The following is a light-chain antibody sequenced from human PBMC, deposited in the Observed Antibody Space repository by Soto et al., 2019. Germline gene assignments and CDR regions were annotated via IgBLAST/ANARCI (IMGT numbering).Light chain of an antibody. CDR1: QTINNW. J-gene: IGKJ1*01. V-gene: IGKV1-5*03. Sequence: DVQMTQSPSTLSASVGDRVTITCRASQTINNWLAWYQQRPGKAPTFLIYKTSTLEAGVPSRFSGSGSGTEFTLTISSLQPEDFATYYCQKYSSAPWTFGQGTKVDIK. CDR2: KTS. CDR3: QKYSSAPWT.